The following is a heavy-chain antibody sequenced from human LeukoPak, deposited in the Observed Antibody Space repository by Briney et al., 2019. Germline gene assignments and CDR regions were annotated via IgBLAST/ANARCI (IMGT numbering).Heavy chain of an antibody. V-gene: IGHV4-38-2*02. D-gene: IGHD5-18*01. Sequence: SETLSLTCTVSGYSISSGYYWGWIRQPPGKGLEWIGSIYHSGSTYYNPSLKSRVTISVDTSKNQFSLKLSSVTAADTAVYYCARLMDTAMVAPFDYWGQGTLVTVSS. CDR1: GYSISSGYY. J-gene: IGHJ4*02. CDR3: ARLMDTAMVAPFDY. CDR2: IYHSGST.